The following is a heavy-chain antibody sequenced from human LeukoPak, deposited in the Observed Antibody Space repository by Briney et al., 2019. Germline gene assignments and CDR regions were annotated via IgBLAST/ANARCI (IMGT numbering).Heavy chain of an antibody. CDR3: AREGQSPGVATVTSFDY. J-gene: IGHJ4*02. D-gene: IGHD5-12*01. V-gene: IGHV1-8*01. Sequence: GASVKVSCKASGYTFTSYDINWVRQATGQGLEWMGWMNPNSGNTGYAQKFQGRVTMTRNTSISTAYMELSSLRSEDTAVYYCAREGQSPGVATVTSFDYWGQGTLVTVSS. CDR1: GYTFTSYD. CDR2: MNPNSGNT.